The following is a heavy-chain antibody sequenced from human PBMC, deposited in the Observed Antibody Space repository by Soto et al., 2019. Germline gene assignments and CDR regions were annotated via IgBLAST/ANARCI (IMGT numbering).Heavy chain of an antibody. D-gene: IGHD6-13*01. Sequence: LALTCTVSGGSISSGGYYWSWIRQHPGKGLEWIGYIYYSGSTYYNPSLKSRVTISVDTSKNQFSLKLSSVTAADTAVYYCARVPDSSSWYGNYYYGMDVWGQGTTVTVSS. CDR1: GGSISSGGYY. CDR3: ARVPDSSSWYGNYYYGMDV. J-gene: IGHJ6*02. CDR2: IYYSGST. V-gene: IGHV4-31*03.